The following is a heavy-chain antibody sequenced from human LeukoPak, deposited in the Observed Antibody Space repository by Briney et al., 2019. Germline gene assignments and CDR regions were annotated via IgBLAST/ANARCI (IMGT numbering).Heavy chain of an antibody. CDR2: MNPNSGNT. Sequence: GASVKVSCKASGYTFTSYDIHWLRQAAGQGLEWMGWMNPNSGNTDYAPKFQGRVIITGNTSVNTAYMELSSLRSEDTAVYYCAIAAVGFDYWGQGTLVTVSS. J-gene: IGHJ4*02. CDR1: GYTFTSYD. CDR3: AIAAVGFDY. V-gene: IGHV1-8*03. D-gene: IGHD6-13*01.